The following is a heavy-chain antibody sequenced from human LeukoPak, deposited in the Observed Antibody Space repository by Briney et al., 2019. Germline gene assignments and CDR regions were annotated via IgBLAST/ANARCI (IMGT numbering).Heavy chain of an antibody. D-gene: IGHD1-1*01. Sequence: GASLRLSCAASGFTFSTYWMTWVRQAPGKGPEWVANIKEDGSATYYVDSVKGRLTISRDNAKKSLYLQMNSLRAEDTAVYYCARDSPGYLAYDSWGQGTLVTVSS. CDR2: IKEDGSAT. CDR1: GFTFSTYW. V-gene: IGHV3-7*04. J-gene: IGHJ4*02. CDR3: ARDSPGYLAYDS.